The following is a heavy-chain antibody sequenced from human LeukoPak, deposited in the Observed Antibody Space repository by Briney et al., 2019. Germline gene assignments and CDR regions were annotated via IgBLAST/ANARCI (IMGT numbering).Heavy chain of an antibody. CDR2: ISVSGGST. Sequence: GGSLRLSCAASGFTFSSYWMHWVRQAPGKGLEWVSGISVSGGSTNYADSVKGRFTISRDNSKNTLYLQMNSLRAEDTAVYYCAKSNYFDSGGYYFFDCWGQGTLVTVSS. J-gene: IGHJ4*02. V-gene: IGHV3-23*01. D-gene: IGHD3-22*01. CDR1: GFTFSSYW. CDR3: AKSNYFDSGGYYFFDC.